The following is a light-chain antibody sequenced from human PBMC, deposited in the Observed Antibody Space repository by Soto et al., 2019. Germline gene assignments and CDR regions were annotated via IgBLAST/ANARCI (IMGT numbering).Light chain of an antibody. V-gene: IGKV3-20*01. Sequence: ESVLTQAVGAPFLYPKEKDTISCRASQSVSSSYLAWYQQKPGQAPRPLIYGASSRAIGIPDRFSGSGSGTDFTLTISRLEPEDFAVYYCQQYGSSPWTFGQGTKV. CDR2: GAS. CDR1: QSVSSSY. J-gene: IGKJ1*01. CDR3: QQYGSSPWT.